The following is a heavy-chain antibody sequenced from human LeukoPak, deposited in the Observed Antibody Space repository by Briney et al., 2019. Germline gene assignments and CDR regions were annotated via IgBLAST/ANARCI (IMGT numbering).Heavy chain of an antibody. Sequence: PGGSLRLSCAASGFTFSSYAMHWVRQAPGKGLEWVSAISGSGGSTYYADSVKGRFTISRDNSKNTLYLQMNSLRAEDTAVYYCAKDLLDLNTYYDFWSGYLDYWGQGTLVTVSS. CDR2: ISGSGGST. V-gene: IGHV3-23*01. CDR1: GFTFSSYA. CDR3: AKDLLDLNTYYDFWSGYLDY. D-gene: IGHD3-3*01. J-gene: IGHJ4*02.